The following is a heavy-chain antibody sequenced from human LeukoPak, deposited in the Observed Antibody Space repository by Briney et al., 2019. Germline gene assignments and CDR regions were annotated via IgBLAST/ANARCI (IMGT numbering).Heavy chain of an antibody. D-gene: IGHD1-26*01. V-gene: IGHV1-8*01. CDR2: MNPNSGNT. CDR1: GYTFTSYD. Sequence: ASVKVSCKASGYTFTSYDINWVRQATGQGLEWMGRMNPNSGNTGYAQKFQGRVAMARDTSINTAYMELSGLRSEDTAVYYCTRNFLGLNYWGQGTLVTVSS. J-gene: IGHJ4*02. CDR3: TRNFLGLNY.